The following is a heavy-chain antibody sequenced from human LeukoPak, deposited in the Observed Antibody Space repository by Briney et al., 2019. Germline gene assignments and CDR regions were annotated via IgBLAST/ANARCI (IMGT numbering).Heavy chain of an antibody. V-gene: IGHV3-21*01. J-gene: IGHJ4*02. D-gene: IGHD6-13*01. CDR2: ISSSSSYI. CDR3: ARVALRDKPLYLSSPHPFDY. CDR1: GFTFSSYG. Sequence: PGGSLRLSCAASGFTFSSYGMHWVRQAPGKGLEWVSSISSSSSYIYYADSVKGRFTISRDNAKNSLYLQMNSLRAEDTAVYYCARVALRDKPLYLSSPHPFDYWGQGTLVTVSS.